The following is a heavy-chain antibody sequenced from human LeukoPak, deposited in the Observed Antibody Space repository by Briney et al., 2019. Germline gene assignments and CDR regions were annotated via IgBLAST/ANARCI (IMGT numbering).Heavy chain of an antibody. CDR3: AGERQLAYYYYYYYMDV. V-gene: IGHV3-48*01. Sequence: AGGSLRLSCAASGFTFSSYSMNWVRQAPGKGLEWVSYISSSSSTIYYADSVKGRFTISRDNAKNSLYLQMNSLRAEDTAVYYCAGERQLAYYYYYYYMDVWGKGTTVTVSS. D-gene: IGHD6-6*01. CDR1: GFTFSSYS. J-gene: IGHJ6*03. CDR2: ISSSSSTI.